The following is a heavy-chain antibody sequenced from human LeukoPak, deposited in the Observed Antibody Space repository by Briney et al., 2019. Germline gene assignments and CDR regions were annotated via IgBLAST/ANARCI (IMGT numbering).Heavy chain of an antibody. Sequence: SETLSLTCAVYGGSFSGYYWTWIRQPPGKGLEWIGEIKHSGSINYNPSLKSRVTISVDTSKNQFSLKLRSVTAADTAVYYCARELKDYYGSGSPDYWGQGTLVTVSS. J-gene: IGHJ4*02. CDR2: IKHSGSI. CDR1: GGSFSGYY. CDR3: ARELKDYYGSGSPDY. D-gene: IGHD3-10*01. V-gene: IGHV4-34*01.